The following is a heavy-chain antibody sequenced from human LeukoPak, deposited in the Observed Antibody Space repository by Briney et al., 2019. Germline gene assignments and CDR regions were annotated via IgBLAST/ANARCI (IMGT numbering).Heavy chain of an antibody. J-gene: IGHJ4*02. V-gene: IGHV1-69*05. CDR2: IIPIFGTA. D-gene: IGHD3-22*01. Sequence: ASVKVSCKASGGTFSSYAISWVRQAPGQGLEWMGRIIPIFGTANYARKFQGRVTITTDESTSTAYMELSSLRSEDTAVYYCARSDSSGRYYFDYWGQGTLVTVSS. CDR1: GGTFSSYA. CDR3: ARSDSSGRYYFDY.